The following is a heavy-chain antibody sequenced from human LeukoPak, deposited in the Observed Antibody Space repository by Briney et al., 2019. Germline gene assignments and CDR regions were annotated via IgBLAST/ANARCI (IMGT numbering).Heavy chain of an antibody. V-gene: IGHV3-33*01. CDR1: GFTFNKYG. Sequence: GRSLRLSCVASGFTFNKYGIHWVRQAPGKGLEWVAVIWNDGSNEYYADSVKGRLAISRDNDKNTVNLQMNSLRAEDTAVYYCARDGSGLAVRGWFDFWGQGTLVTVSS. J-gene: IGHJ5*01. D-gene: IGHD3-10*01. CDR3: ARDGSGLAVRGWFDF. CDR2: IWNDGSNE.